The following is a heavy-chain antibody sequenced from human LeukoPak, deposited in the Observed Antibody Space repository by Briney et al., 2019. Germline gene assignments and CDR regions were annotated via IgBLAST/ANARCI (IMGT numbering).Heavy chain of an antibody. CDR2: VRGKAYGGTT. V-gene: IGHV3-49*03. J-gene: IGHJ5*02. D-gene: IGHD2-8*01. Sequence: PGGSLRLSCTASGFTFGDYAVSWFRQAPGKGLEWVGLVRGKAYGGTTEYVASVRGKFTISRDDSKSIAYLQMNSLKTEDTAVYFCTRYYDILYYVENRFDPWGQGTLVTVSS. CDR3: TRYYDILYYVENRFDP. CDR1: GFTFGDYA.